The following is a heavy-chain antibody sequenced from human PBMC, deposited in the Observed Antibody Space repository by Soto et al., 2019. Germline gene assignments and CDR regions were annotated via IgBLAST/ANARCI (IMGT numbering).Heavy chain of an antibody. CDR3: VKGRITMIVVVPPLDAFDI. Sequence: GGSLRLCCSASGFTFSSYAMHWVRQAPGKGLEYVSAISSNGGSTYYADSVKGRFTISRDNSKNTLYLQMSSLRAEDTAVYYCVKGRITMIVVVPPLDAFDIWGQGTMVTVSS. V-gene: IGHV3-64D*08. CDR2: ISSNGGST. D-gene: IGHD3-22*01. J-gene: IGHJ3*02. CDR1: GFTFSSYA.